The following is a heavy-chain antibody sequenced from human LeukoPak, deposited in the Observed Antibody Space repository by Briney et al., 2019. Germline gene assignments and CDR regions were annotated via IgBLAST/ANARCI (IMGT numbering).Heavy chain of an antibody. V-gene: IGHV4-59*01. CDR3: AREASYCSSTSCQPAFDY. CDR1: GGSISSYY. Sequence: SETLSLTCTVSGGSISSYYWSWIRQPPGKGLEWIGYIYYSGSTNYNPSLKSRVTISVDTSKNQFSLKLSSVTAADTAVYYCAREASYCSSTSCQPAFDYWGQGTLVTVSS. J-gene: IGHJ4*02. D-gene: IGHD2-2*01. CDR2: IYYSGST.